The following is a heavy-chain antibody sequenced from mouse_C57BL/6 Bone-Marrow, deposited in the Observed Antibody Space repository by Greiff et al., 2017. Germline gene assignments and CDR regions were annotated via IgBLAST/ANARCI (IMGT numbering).Heavy chain of an antibody. CDR2: IYPGDGDT. V-gene: IGHV1-82*01. D-gene: IGHD1-1*01. Sequence: VQLQESGPELVKPGASVKISCKASGYAFSSSWMNWVKQRPGKGLEWIGRIYPGDGDTNYNGKFKGKATLTADKSSSTAYMQRSSLTSEDSAVYFCATPYYYGSSYDYFYYWGQGTTLTVSS. CDR3: ATPYYYGSSYDYFYY. CDR1: GYAFSSSW. J-gene: IGHJ2*01.